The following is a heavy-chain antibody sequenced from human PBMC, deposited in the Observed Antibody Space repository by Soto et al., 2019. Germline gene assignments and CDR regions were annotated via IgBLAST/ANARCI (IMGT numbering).Heavy chain of an antibody. CDR2: ISYDGSNE. J-gene: IGHJ5*02. V-gene: IGHV3-30*18. Sequence: GGSLRLSCAASGFTFSSYGMHWVRQAPGKGLEWVAVISYDGSNEYYADSVKGRFTISRDNSKNTLYLQMNSLRAEDTAVYYCAKEPPFDPWGQGTLVTVSS. CDR1: GFTFSSYG. CDR3: AKEPPFDP.